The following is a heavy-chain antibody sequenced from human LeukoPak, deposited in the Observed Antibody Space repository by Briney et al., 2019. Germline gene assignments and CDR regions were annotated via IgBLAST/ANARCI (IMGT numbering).Heavy chain of an antibody. CDR1: GYTFTSYA. CDR2: INTNTGNP. D-gene: IGHD2-21*01. CDR3: ARDPPPSYSRGAFDI. V-gene: IGHV7-4-1*02. J-gene: IGHJ3*02. Sequence: GASVKVSCKASGYTFTSYAMNWVRQAPGQGLEWMGRINTNTGNPTYAQGFTGRFVFSLDTSVSTAYLQISSLKAEDTAVYYCARDPPPSYSRGAFDIWGQGTMVTVSS.